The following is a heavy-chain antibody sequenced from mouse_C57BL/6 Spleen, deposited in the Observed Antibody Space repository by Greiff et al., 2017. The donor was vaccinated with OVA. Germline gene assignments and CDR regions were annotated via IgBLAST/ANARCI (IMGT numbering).Heavy chain of an antibody. V-gene: IGHV5-4*01. D-gene: IGHD4-1*01. CDR1: GFTFSSYA. J-gene: IGHJ2*01. CDR2: ISDGGSYT. CDR3: ARGGGTGTGTYFDY. Sequence: EVQRVESGGGLVKPGGSLKLSCAASGFTFSSYAMSWVRQTPEKRLEWVATISDGGSYTYYPDNVKGRFTISRDNAKNNLYLQMSHLKSEDTAMYYCARGGGTGTGTYFDYWGQGTTLTVSS.